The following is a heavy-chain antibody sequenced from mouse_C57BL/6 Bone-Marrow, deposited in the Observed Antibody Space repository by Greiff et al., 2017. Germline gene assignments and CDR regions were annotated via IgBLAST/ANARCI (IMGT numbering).Heavy chain of an antibody. D-gene: IGHD4-1*01. Sequence: VQLQQPGAELVRPGSSVKLSCKASGYTFTSYWMHWVKQRPIQGLEWIGNIDPSDSETHYNQKFKDKATLTVDKSSSTAYMQLSSLTSEDSAVYYCARGGVTGNWYFDVWGTGTTVTVSS. V-gene: IGHV1-52*01. CDR3: ARGGVTGNWYFDV. CDR2: IDPSDSET. CDR1: GYTFTSYW. J-gene: IGHJ1*03.